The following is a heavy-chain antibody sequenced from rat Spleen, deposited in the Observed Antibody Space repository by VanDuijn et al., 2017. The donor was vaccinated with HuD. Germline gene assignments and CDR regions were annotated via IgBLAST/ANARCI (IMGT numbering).Heavy chain of an antibody. D-gene: IGHD1-1*01. CDR1: GFSLTNYG. V-gene: IGHV2-77*01. CDR3: TLSGEGY. Sequence: QVQLKESGPGLVQPSQTLSLTCTVAGFSLTNYGVHWVRQAPGQGLEWMAIIWGDGSTNYKSVLKSRLSISRDTSKSQIFLTMNSLQTDDTAVYYCTLSGEGYWGQGVMVTVSS. J-gene: IGHJ2*01. CDR2: IWGDGST.